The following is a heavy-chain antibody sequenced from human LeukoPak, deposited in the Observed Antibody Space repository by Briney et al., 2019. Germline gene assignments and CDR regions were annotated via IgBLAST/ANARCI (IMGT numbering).Heavy chain of an antibody. CDR3: ARRQYYYDSSGYYGWFDP. CDR1: GFTFSSYA. V-gene: IGHV3-23*01. CDR2: ISGSGGRT. Sequence: GGSLRLSCAASGFTFSSYAMSWVRQAPGKGLEWVSSISGSGGRTYYADSVKGRFTISRDNSKNTLYLQMNSLRAEDTAVYYCARRQYYYDSSGYYGWFDPWGQGTLVTVSS. D-gene: IGHD3-22*01. J-gene: IGHJ5*02.